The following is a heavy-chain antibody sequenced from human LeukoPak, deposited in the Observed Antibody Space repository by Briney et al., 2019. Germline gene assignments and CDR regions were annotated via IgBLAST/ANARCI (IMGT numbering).Heavy chain of an antibody. Sequence: GRSLRLSCAASGFTFSSYGMHWARQAPGKGLEWEAVIWNDGSDKYYADSVKGRFTISRDNSKNTLYLEMNSLRAEDTAVYYCAKPTRGSGSFLIDFWGQGTLVTVSS. V-gene: IGHV3-33*06. D-gene: IGHD1-26*01. CDR3: AKPTRGSGSFLIDF. J-gene: IGHJ4*02. CDR1: GFTFSSYG. CDR2: IWNDGSDK.